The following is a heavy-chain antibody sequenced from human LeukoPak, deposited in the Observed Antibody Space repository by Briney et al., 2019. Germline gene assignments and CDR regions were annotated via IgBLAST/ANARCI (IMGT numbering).Heavy chain of an antibody. CDR3: ARGFGGYAY. V-gene: IGHV3-33*08. CDR1: GFTFSSYG. D-gene: IGHD5-12*01. Sequence: GRSLRLSCAASGFTFSSYGMHWVRQAPGKGLEWVAVIWYDGSKKYHADSVKGRFTISRDNSKNTLYLQMNSLRAEDTAVYYCARGFGGYAYWGQGTLVTVSS. J-gene: IGHJ4*02. CDR2: IWYDGSKK.